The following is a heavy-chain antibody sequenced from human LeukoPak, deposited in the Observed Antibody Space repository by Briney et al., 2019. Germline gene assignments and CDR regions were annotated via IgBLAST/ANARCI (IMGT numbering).Heavy chain of an antibody. V-gene: IGHV3-30-3*01. D-gene: IGHD6-13*01. CDR3: ARPLNPYSSSWYLGY. J-gene: IGHJ4*02. CDR2: ISYDGSNK. CDR1: GFTFSSYA. Sequence: GRSLRLSCAASGFTFSSYAMHWVRQAPGKGLEWVAVISYDGSNKYYADSVKGRFTISRDNSKNTLYLQMNSLRAEDTAVYYCARPLNPYSSSWYLGYWGQGTLVTVSS.